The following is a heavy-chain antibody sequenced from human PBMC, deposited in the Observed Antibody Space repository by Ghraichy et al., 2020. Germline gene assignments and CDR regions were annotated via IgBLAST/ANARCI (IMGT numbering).Heavy chain of an antibody. D-gene: IGHD5-12*01. Sequence: SCAASGFTFSTYGMHWFRQAPGKGLEWVAVVSYHGTNKYYADSVKGRFTISRDNSQNTLFLQMDSLRAEDTAVYYCAKKRGDYYNSGVDVWGQGATVIVSS. CDR2: VSYHGTNK. J-gene: IGHJ6*02. CDR3: AKKRGDYYNSGVDV. CDR1: GFTFSTYG. V-gene: IGHV3-30*18.